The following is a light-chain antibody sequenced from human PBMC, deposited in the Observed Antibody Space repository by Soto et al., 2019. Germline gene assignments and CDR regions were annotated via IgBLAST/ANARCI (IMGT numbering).Light chain of an antibody. Sequence: IVMTQSPATLSVSPGERATLSCRASQSVSSNLAWYQQKPGQAPRLLIYGASNRATGTPARFSGSGSGTDFTLTISRLEPEDFAVYFCQQYGSSPPITFGQGTRLEI. CDR1: QSVSSN. CDR3: QQYGSSPPIT. CDR2: GAS. J-gene: IGKJ5*01. V-gene: IGKV3-20*01.